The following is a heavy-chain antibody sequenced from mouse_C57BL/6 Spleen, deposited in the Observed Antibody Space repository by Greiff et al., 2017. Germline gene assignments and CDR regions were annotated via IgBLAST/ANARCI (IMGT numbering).Heavy chain of an antibody. V-gene: IGHV5-9-1*02. CDR2: ISSGGDYI. J-gene: IGHJ2*01. Sequence: EVKLMESGEGLVKPGGSLKLSCAASGFTFSSYAMSWVRQTPEKRLEWVAYISSGGDYIYYADTVKGRFTISRDNARNTLYLQMSSLKSEDTAMYYCTRDGGYYYGSSYGYFDYWGQGTTLTVSS. CDR1: GFTFSSYA. CDR3: TRDGGYYYGSSYGYFDY. D-gene: IGHD1-1*01.